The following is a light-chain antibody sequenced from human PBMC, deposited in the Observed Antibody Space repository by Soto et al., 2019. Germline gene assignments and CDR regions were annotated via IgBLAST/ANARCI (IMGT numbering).Light chain of an antibody. V-gene: IGLV2-14*01. CDR2: EVS. Sequence: QSALTQPASVSGSPGQSITISCTGTSSDVGGYNYVSWYQHHPGKAPKLIIYEVSNRPSGVSNRFSGSKSDNTASLTISGLQAEDEADYYCSSYTSSYTYVFGTGTNLTVL. CDR1: SSDVGGYNY. J-gene: IGLJ1*01. CDR3: SSYTSSYTYV.